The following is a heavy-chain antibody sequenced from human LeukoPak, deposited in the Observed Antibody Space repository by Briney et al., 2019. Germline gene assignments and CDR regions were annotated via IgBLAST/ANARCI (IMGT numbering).Heavy chain of an antibody. Sequence: GGSLRLSCAASGFTFSSYAMHWVRQAPGKGLEWVAVISYDGSNKYYADSVKGRFTISRDNSKNTLYLQMNSLRVEDTAIYYCAKGVGSDSSWRFDYWGQGTLVTVSS. V-gene: IGHV3-30-3*01. D-gene: IGHD6-13*01. CDR2: ISYDGSNK. J-gene: IGHJ4*02. CDR3: AKGVGSDSSWRFDY. CDR1: GFTFSSYA.